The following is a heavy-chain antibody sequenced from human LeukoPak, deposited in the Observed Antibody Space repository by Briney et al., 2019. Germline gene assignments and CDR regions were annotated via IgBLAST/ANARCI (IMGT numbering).Heavy chain of an antibody. V-gene: IGHV3-43*02. Sequence: GGSLRLSCAASGFTFDDYTMHWVRQAPGKGLEWVSLISGDGGSTYYADSVKGRFTISRDNSKKSLYLEMNSLRTEDTALYYCAKAMGLYYYDSSGYYYDYWGQGTLVTVSS. CDR2: ISGDGGST. D-gene: IGHD3-22*01. CDR1: GFTFDDYT. J-gene: IGHJ4*02. CDR3: AKAMGLYYYDSSGYYYDY.